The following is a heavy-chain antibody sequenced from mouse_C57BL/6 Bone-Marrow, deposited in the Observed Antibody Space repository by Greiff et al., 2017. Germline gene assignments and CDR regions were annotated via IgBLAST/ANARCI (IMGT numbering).Heavy chain of an antibody. Sequence: VQLQQSVAELVRPGASVKLSCTASGFNIKNYYMHWVKQRPEQGLEWIGRIDPANGNTKYAPKFQGKATITADTSSNTAYLQLSSLTTEYTAIYYCAKSLVAHDYAMDYWGQVTSVTVSS. CDR2: IDPANGNT. CDR1: GFNIKNYY. D-gene: IGHD1-1*01. V-gene: IGHV14-3*01. CDR3: AKSLVAHDYAMDY. J-gene: IGHJ4*01.